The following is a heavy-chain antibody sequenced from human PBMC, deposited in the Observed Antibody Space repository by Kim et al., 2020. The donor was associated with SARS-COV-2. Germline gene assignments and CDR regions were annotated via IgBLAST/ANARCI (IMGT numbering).Heavy chain of an antibody. Sequence: GGSLRLSCVASGFTFRNYGMNWVRQPPGKGLEWVSSISGGGHNTYYAESVEGRFTISRDNSKTTLYLQVGSLRAEDTAVYYCAKDEATVTTSGFDYWGPG. CDR1: GFTFRNYG. J-gene: IGHJ4*02. V-gene: IGHV3-23*01. CDR3: AKDEATVTTSGFDY. D-gene: IGHD4-17*01. CDR2: ISGGGHNT.